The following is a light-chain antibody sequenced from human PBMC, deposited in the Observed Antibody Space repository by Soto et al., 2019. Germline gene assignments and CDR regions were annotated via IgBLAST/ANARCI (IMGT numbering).Light chain of an antibody. CDR2: DAS. CDR1: QSISSW. CDR3: QQYNSYSLIT. J-gene: IGKJ5*01. V-gene: IGKV1-5*01. Sequence: DIQMTQSPSTLSASVGDRVTMTCRASQSISSWLAWYQQKPGKAPKLLIYDASSLESGVPSRFSGSGSGTEFTLTISSLQPDDFATYYCQQYNSYSLITFGQGTRLEIK.